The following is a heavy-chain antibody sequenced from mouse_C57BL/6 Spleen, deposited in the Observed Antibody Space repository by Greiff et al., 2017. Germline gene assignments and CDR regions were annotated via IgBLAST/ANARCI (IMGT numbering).Heavy chain of an antibody. J-gene: IGHJ2*01. CDR3: ARNRDYDGDFDY. V-gene: IGHV2-2*01. D-gene: IGHD2-4*01. Sequence: VMLVESGPGLVQPSQSLSITCTVSGFSLTSYGVHWVRQSPGKGLEWLGVIWSGGSTDYNAAFISRLSISKDNSKSQVFFKMNSLQADDTAIYYCARNRDYDGDFDYWGQGTTLTVSS. CDR1: GFSLTSYG. CDR2: IWSGGST.